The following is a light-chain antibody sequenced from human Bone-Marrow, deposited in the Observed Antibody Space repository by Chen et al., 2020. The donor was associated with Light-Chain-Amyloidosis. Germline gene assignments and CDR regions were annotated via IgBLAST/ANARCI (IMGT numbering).Light chain of an antibody. CDR1: TSNIGAGYG. Sequence: QSVLTQPPAVSGAPGQRVTISCTGSTSNIGAGYGVHWYQQVPGTAPKLLIYGNTNRPSGVPDRFSASKSGTSASLAITGLQAEDEADYYCRSYDSSLSSSVFGGGTKLTVL. J-gene: IGLJ2*01. CDR2: GNT. CDR3: RSYDSSLSSSV. V-gene: IGLV1-40*01.